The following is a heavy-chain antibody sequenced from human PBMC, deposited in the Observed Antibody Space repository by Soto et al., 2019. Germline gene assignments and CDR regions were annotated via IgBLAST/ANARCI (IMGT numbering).Heavy chain of an antibody. D-gene: IGHD3-16*01. CDR3: STTPHSIPRNASTTVIDP. CDR2: IKQDGSEK. J-gene: IGHJ5*02. Sequence: PGGSLRLSCAASGFRFCNNWMCWVRHDPGKGLEWVGKIKQDGSEKHYVASVKGRFTISRDNAKTSLYLKLNSLRTDDTSVHYCSTTPHSIPRNASTTVIDP. V-gene: IGHV3-7*01. CDR1: GFRFCNNW.